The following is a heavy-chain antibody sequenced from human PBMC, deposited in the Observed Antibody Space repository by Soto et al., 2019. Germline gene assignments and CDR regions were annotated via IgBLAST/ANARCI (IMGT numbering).Heavy chain of an antibody. J-gene: IGHJ4*03. CDR1: GFTFSSYG. D-gene: IGHD1-1*01. CDR2: ISYDGSNK. Sequence: GGSLRLSCAASGFTFSSYGMHWVRQAPGKGLEWVAVISYDGSNKYYADSVKGRFTISRDNSKNTLYLQMNSLRAEDTAVYYCAIVCRSGNDGYAPLYWGQGSSVPVSA. V-gene: IGHV3-30*03. CDR3: AIVCRSGNDGYAPLY.